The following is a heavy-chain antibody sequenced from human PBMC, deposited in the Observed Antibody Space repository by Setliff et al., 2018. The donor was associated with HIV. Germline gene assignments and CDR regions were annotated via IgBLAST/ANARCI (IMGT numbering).Heavy chain of an antibody. V-gene: IGHV4-59*12. J-gene: IGHJ6*03. CDR2: IYYSGTI. CDR1: GGSISSYY. D-gene: IGHD5-12*01. CDR3: ARELSVSGVYYYYMDV. Sequence: PSETLSLTCTVSGGSISSYYWSWIRQPPGKGLEWIGYIYYSGTINYNPSLKSRVTISLDTSKNQFSLKLSSVTAADTAVYYCARELSVSGVYYYYMDVWGKGTTVTVSS.